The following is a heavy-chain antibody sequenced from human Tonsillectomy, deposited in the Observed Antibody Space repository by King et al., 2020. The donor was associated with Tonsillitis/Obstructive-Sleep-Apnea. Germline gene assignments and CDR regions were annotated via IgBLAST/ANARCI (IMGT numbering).Heavy chain of an antibody. Sequence: VQLQESGPGLVKPSETLSLTCNVSGGSISSYYWSWIRQPPGKGLEWIGYIYDSGSTNYNPSLKSRVTISVDTSKNQFSLKLSSVTAADTAVYYCARAYYDILPGYLDDAFDIWGQGTMVTVSS. CDR2: IYDSGST. CDR1: GGSISSYY. V-gene: IGHV4-59*08. D-gene: IGHD3-9*01. CDR3: ARAYYDILPGYLDDAFDI. J-gene: IGHJ3*02.